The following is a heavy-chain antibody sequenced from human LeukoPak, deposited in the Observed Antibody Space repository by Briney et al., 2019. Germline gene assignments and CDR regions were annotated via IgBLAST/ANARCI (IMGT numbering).Heavy chain of an antibody. CDR1: GFAFGSYA. V-gene: IGHV3-23*01. D-gene: IGHD5-12*01. J-gene: IGHJ4*02. CDR3: AKSAGVATIYFDC. CDR2: IGSDYDR. Sequence: GSLRLSCTASGFAFGSYAMARVRQAPGKGLEGVAAIGSDYDRVHEDSVKGRSTISRDNSKSTLYLQMDNLRPEDTAVYFCAKSAGVATIYFDCWGQGALVTVSS.